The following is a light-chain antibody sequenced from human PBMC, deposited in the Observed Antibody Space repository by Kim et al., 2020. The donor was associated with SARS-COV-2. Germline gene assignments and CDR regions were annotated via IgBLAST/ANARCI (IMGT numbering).Light chain of an antibody. CDR3: QSYNRDNVL. CDR1: SGSIDDNY. CDR2: EDD. Sequence: NFMLTQPHSVSESPGKTVTISCTRSSGSIDDNYVQWYQQRPGGVPTTVIYEDDQRPSGVSDRFSGSIDNSSNSASLTISGQRTEDEADYYCQSYNRDNVLFGGGTQLTV. J-gene: IGLJ2*01. V-gene: IGLV6-57*04.